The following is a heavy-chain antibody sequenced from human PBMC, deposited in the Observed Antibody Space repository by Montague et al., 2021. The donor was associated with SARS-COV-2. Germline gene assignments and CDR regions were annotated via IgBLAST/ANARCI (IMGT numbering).Heavy chain of an antibody. CDR3: ARDQLKAQWPYYYYYMDV. D-gene: IGHD2-8*01. V-gene: IGHV3-48*03. CDR1: GFTLSSYE. CDR2: ISSSGSTL. J-gene: IGHJ6*03. Sequence: SLRLSCAASGFTLSSYELNWVRQAPGKGLEWVSYISSSGSTLYYSDSXXVLFTISRDNAKNSLYLQMNSLRAEDTAVYYCARDQLKAQWPYYYYYMDVWGKGTTVTVSS.